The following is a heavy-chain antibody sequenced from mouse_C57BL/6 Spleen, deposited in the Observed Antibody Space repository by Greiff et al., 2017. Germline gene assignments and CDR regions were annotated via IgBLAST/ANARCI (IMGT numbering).Heavy chain of an antibody. J-gene: IGHJ4*01. V-gene: IGHV1-55*01. CDR3: ARRNWDGAMDY. Sequence: QVHVKQPGAELVKPGASVKMSCKASGYTFTSYWITWVKQRPGQGLEWIGDIYPGSGSTNYNEKFKSKATLTVDTSSSTAYMQLSSLTSEDSAVYYCARRNWDGAMDYWGQGTSVTVSS. CDR1: GYTFTSYW. D-gene: IGHD4-1*01. CDR2: IYPGSGST.